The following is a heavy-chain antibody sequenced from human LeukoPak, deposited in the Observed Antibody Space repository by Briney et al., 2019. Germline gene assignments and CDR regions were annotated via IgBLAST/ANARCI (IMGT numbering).Heavy chain of an antibody. CDR2: IYDSENT. CDR3: ARDSGRYFDWLFGI. J-gene: IGHJ4*02. D-gene: IGHD3-9*01. V-gene: IGHV4-61*01. CDR1: GDSISTSKSY. Sequence: SDTLSLTCTVSGDSISTSKSYWGWIRQPPGKGLEWIGYIYDSENTNYNPSLKSRVTISADTSKNQFSLKLSSVTAADTAVYYCARDSGRYFDWLFGIWGQGALVTVSS.